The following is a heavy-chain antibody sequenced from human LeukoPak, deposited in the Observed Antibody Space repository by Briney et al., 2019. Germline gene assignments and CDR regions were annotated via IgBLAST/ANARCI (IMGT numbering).Heavy chain of an antibody. Sequence: QSGGSLRLSCAASGFPFSSYAMSWIRQAPGKGLEWLSAISPTTGTTFYADSVKGRSTISRDNSRGTLYLQMNGLRAEDTAKYYCATKPSNGDRYFDYWGQGALVTVSS. V-gene: IGHV3-23*01. CDR3: ATKPSNGDRYFDY. CDR1: GFPFSSYA. CDR2: ISPTTGTT. J-gene: IGHJ4*02. D-gene: IGHD4-17*01.